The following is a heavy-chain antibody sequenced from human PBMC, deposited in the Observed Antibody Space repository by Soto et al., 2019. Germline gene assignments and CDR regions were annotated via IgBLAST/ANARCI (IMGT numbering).Heavy chain of an antibody. V-gene: IGHV3-23*01. D-gene: IGHD6-19*01. CDR1: GFTFSILA. J-gene: IGHJ4*02. CDR2: IDYTGGTT. Sequence: EVQLLESGGGLVQPGGSLRLSCAASGFTFSILAMGWVRQAPGKGLEWVSVIDYTGGTTYYTDSVKGRFIISRDNSKNILYLQMNRLRTEDTAIYYCAKDATRTSGWYYFDYWGRGALVTVSS. CDR3: AKDATRTSGWYYFDY.